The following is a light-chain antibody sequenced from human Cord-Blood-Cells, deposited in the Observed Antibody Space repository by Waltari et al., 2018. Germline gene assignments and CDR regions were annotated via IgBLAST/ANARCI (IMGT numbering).Light chain of an antibody. V-gene: IGLV2-14*01. CDR1: SSDVGGYNY. Sequence: QSALTQPASVSGSPGQSIPISCTGTSSDVGGYNYVSCYQQHPGKAPKLMIYDVSKRPSGVSNRFSGSKSGNTASLTISGLQAEDEADYYCSSYTSSSTPYVVFGGGTKLTVL. J-gene: IGLJ2*01. CDR3: SSYTSSSTPYVV. CDR2: DVS.